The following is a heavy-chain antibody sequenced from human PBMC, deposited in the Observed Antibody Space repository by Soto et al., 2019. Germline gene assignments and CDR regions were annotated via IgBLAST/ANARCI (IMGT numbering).Heavy chain of an antibody. CDR3: ASDFWSGSYYHGMDV. Sequence: PSETLSLTCAAYGGSFSGYYWSWIRQPPGKGLEWIGEINHSGSTNYNPSLKSRVTISVDTSKNQFSLKLSSVTAADTAVYYCASDFWSGSYYHGMDVWGQGTTLTVSS. D-gene: IGHD3-3*01. V-gene: IGHV4-34*01. CDR2: INHSGST. CDR1: GGSFSGYY. J-gene: IGHJ6*02.